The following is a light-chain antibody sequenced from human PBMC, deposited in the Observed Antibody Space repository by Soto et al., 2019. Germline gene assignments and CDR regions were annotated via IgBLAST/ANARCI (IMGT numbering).Light chain of an antibody. J-gene: IGLJ2*01. V-gene: IGLV2-14*01. Sequence: QSVLTQPASVSGSRGQSITISCTGTSSDVGGYNYVSWYQQHPGKAPKLMIYDVSNRPSGVSNRFSGSKSGNTASLTISGLQAEDEADYYCSSYTCSSTLFGGGTKLTVL. CDR2: DVS. CDR3: SSYTCSSTL. CDR1: SSDVGGYNY.